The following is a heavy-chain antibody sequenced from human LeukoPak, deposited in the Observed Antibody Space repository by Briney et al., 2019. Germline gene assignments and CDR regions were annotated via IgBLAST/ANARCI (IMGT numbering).Heavy chain of an antibody. J-gene: IGHJ5*01. CDR1: GFTFSNYA. Sequence: PGGSLRLSCVASGFTFSNYAISWVRQAPGKGLEWVSAISGSATSTYDADSVKGRLTISRDNSKNTSYLQMTSLRAEETAIYYCAKEKSGYYGSGSYWFDSWGQGTRVTVSS. CDR3: AKEKSGYYGSGSYWFDS. CDR2: ISGSATST. D-gene: IGHD3-10*01. V-gene: IGHV3-23*01.